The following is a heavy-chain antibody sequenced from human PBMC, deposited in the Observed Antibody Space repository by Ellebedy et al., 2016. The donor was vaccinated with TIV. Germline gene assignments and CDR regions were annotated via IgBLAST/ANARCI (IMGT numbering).Heavy chain of an antibody. CDR3: ARRHCVSTSCYGGGFDY. Sequence: SETLSLXXAVYGGYFSGYYWTWVRQPPGKGLEWIGEINHSGSTNYNPSLKSRVTISVDTSKNQFSLKLSSVTAADTAVYYCARRHCVSTSCYGGGFDYWGQGALVTVSS. V-gene: IGHV4-34*01. D-gene: IGHD2-2*01. J-gene: IGHJ4*02. CDR2: INHSGST. CDR1: GGYFSGYY.